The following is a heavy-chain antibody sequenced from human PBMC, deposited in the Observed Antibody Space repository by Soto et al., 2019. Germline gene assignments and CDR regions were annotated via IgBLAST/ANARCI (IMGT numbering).Heavy chain of an antibody. J-gene: IGHJ6*02. V-gene: IGHV1-69*01. Sequence: SVKVSFKASGGTFSSYAISWVRQAPGQGLEWMGGIIPIFGTANYAQKFQGRVTITADESTSTAYMELSSLRSEDTAVYYCARDGRITIFGVVITLDYYYGMDVWGQGTTVTVSS. CDR2: IIPIFGTA. D-gene: IGHD3-3*01. CDR1: GGTFSSYA. CDR3: ARDGRITIFGVVITLDYYYGMDV.